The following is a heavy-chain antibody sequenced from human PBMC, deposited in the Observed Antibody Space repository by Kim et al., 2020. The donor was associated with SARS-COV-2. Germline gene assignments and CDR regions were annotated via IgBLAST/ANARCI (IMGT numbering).Heavy chain of an antibody. V-gene: IGHV1-46*01. CDR1: GYTFTSYY. J-gene: IGHJ6*02. CDR3: ARDQPYYDFWIGPSGYGMDV. Sequence: ASVKVSCKASGYTFTSYYMHWVRQAPGQGLEWMGIINPSGGSTNYAQKFQGRVTMTRDTSTSTVYMELSSLRSEDTAVYYCARDQPYYDFWIGPSGYGMDVWGQGTTVTVSS. CDR2: INPSGGST. D-gene: IGHD3-3*01.